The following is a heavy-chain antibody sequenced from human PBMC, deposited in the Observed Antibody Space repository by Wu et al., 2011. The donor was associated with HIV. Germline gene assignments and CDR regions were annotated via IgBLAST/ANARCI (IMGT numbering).Heavy chain of an antibody. CDR1: GYPFTKYY. CDR2: INPSGGST. V-gene: IGHV1-46*01. D-gene: IGHD5-24*01. Sequence: QGQLEQSGAEVKKPGASVQVSCKASGYPFTKYYMHWVRQAPGQGLEWMGIINPSGGSTSYAQKFQGRVTMTRDTSTSTVYMELSSLRSEDTAVYYCARDQHPGGYNLSPIEMVYYFYGMDVWGQGTTVTVSS. J-gene: IGHJ6*02. CDR3: ARDQHPGGYNLSPIEMVYYFYGMDV.